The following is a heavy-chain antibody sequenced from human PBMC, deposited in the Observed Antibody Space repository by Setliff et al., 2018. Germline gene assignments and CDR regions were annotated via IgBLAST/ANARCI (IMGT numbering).Heavy chain of an antibody. CDR1: GGTFSSYG. J-gene: IGHJ5*02. CDR2: TIPVFGTT. CDR3: ARSPAVLGIVYLDP. Sequence: SVKVSCKASGGTFSSYGISWVRQAPGQGLEWMGGTIPVFGTTDYAQKFQGRVTIMTDESTSTAYMELDSLRSEDTAVYYCARSPAVLGIVYLDPWGQGTLVTVSS. V-gene: IGHV1-69*05. D-gene: IGHD2-15*01.